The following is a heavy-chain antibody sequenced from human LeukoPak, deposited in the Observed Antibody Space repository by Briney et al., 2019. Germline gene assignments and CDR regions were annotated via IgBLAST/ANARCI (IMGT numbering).Heavy chain of an antibody. J-gene: IGHJ4*02. CDR2: ISGSGGST. D-gene: IGHD3-3*01. CDR1: GFTFSSYA. V-gene: IGHV3-23*01. Sequence: GGSLRLSCAASGFTFSSYAMSWVRQAPGKGLEWVSAISGSGGSTYYADSVKGRFTISRDNSKNTLYLQMNSLRAEDTAVYYCAKDSSRYYDFWSGYLGYFDYWGQGTLVTVSS. CDR3: AKDSSRYYDFWSGYLGYFDY.